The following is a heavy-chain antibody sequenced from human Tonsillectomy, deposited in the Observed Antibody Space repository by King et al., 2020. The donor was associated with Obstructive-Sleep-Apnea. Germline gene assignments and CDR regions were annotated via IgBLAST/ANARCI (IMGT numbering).Heavy chain of an antibody. CDR3: NREGRGMDV. CDR1: GFTFGDYA. V-gene: IGHV3-49*03. J-gene: IGHJ6*01. CDR2: IRSNTFGGTT. Sequence: VQLVESGGGLVQPGRSLRLSCTASGFTFGDYAMSWFRQAPGKGLEWVSFIRSNTFGGTTEYAASVKDRFPISRDDSKSIASLQMNSLKTADTAVYYCNREGRGMDVWGQGTTVTVSS.